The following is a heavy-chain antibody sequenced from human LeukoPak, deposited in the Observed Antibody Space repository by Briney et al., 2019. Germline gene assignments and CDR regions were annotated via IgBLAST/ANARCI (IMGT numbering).Heavy chain of an antibody. CDR1: GGTFSSYT. Sequence: SVKVSCKASGGTFSSYTISWVRQAPGQGLEWMGRIIPILGIANYAQKFQGRVTITADKSTCTAYMELSSQRSEDTAVYYCASAGYCSSTSCYNGTYYYYYMDVWGKGTTVTVSS. CDR2: IIPILGIA. CDR3: ASAGYCSSTSCYNGTYYYYYMDV. V-gene: IGHV1-69*02. J-gene: IGHJ6*03. D-gene: IGHD2-2*02.